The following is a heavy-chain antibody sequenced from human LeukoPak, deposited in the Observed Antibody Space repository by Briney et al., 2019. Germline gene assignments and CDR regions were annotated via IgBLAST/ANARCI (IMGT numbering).Heavy chain of an antibody. V-gene: IGHV3-48*03. J-gene: IGHJ6*02. CDR3: ASRLYAVTLDV. CDR2: ISSSGSAI. Sequence: PGGSLRLSCAASGFTFSNYEMNWVRGAPGKGLEWVSYISSSGSAIFYADSVKGRFTISRDNAKNSLYLQMNSLRAEDTAVYYCASRLYAVTLDVWGQGTTVTVSS. D-gene: IGHD2-2*02. CDR1: GFTFSNYE.